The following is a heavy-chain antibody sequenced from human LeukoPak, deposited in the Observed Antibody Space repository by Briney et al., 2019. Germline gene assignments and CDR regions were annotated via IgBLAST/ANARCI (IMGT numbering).Heavy chain of an antibody. Sequence: GGCLRLSCAASGFTFSSYWMHWVRQAPGKGLVWVSRINSDGSSTSYADSVKGRFTISRDNAKNTLYLQMNSLRAEDTAVYYCAREGTYCGGDCYSPYYYYYYMDVWGKGTTVTVSS. CDR1: GFTFSSYW. J-gene: IGHJ6*03. D-gene: IGHD2-21*02. CDR3: AREGTYCGGDCYSPYYYYYYMDV. CDR2: INSDGSST. V-gene: IGHV3-74*01.